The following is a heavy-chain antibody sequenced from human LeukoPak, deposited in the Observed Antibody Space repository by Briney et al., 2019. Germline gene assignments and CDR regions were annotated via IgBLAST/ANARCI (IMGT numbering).Heavy chain of an antibody. CDR3: ARDRRNSAYYYESGGYYVES. J-gene: IGHJ5*02. Sequence: SETLSLTCAVSGYSISSGYQWGWIRQPPGKGLEWIGSIYHGGSTYYNPSLKSRVTISVDTSKNQFSLKLSSVTAADTAIYYCARDRRNSAYYYESGGYYVESCGQGTLVTASS. D-gene: IGHD3-22*01. CDR1: GYSISSGYQ. V-gene: IGHV4-38-2*02. CDR2: IYHGGST.